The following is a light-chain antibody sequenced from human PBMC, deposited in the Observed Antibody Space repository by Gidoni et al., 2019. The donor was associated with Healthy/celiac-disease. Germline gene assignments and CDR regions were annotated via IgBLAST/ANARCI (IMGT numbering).Light chain of an antibody. Sequence: QSALTQPASVSGSPGQSITISCTGTSSDVGGYNYVSCYQPHPGKAPKLMFYEVSNRTSGVSNRFCGSKSGNTASLTISGLQAEDEADYYCSSYTSSSTLVFGGGTKLTV. CDR1: SSDVGGYNY. CDR3: SSYTSSSTLV. CDR2: EVS. V-gene: IGLV2-14*01. J-gene: IGLJ2*01.